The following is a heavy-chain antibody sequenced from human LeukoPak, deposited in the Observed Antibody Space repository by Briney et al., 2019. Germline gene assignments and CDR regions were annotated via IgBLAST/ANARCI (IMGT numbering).Heavy chain of an antibody. Sequence: GASVKVSCKASGGTFISYAISCVRQAPGQGLEWMGGIIPIFGTANYAQKFQGRVTITADESTSTAYMELSSLRSEDTAVYYCARSSMIVVVITTPYYFDYWGQGTLATVSS. CDR2: IIPIFGTA. CDR1: GGTFISYA. J-gene: IGHJ4*02. V-gene: IGHV1-69*13. CDR3: ARSSMIVVVITTPYYFDY. D-gene: IGHD3-22*01.